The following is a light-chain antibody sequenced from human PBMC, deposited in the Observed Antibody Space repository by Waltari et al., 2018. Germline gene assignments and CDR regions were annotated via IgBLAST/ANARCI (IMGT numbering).Light chain of an antibody. CDR2: GDT. V-gene: IGLV1-40*01. J-gene: IGLJ3*02. CDR3: QSYDTNLRDWV. CDR1: SPNIGAGYD. Sequence: QSVLTQPPSVSGAPGQRVTISCIGYSPNIGAGYDVQWYQQLPGPAPKLLIYGDTSRPSGVPDRFSASKSGTSVSLAITGLQPEDEAHYYCQSYDTNLRDWVFGGGTKLTVL.